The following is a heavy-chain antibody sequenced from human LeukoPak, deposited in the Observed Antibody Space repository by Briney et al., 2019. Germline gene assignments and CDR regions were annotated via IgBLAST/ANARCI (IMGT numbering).Heavy chain of an antibody. CDR1: GYTFTSYY. Sequence: ASVKVSCKASGYTFTSYYMHWVRQAPGQGLEWMGIINPSGGSTNYAQKFQGRVTMTRDTSISTAYMELSRLRSDDTAVYYCAREYSSSWSYFYYYYMDVWGKGTTVTISS. CDR3: AREYSSSWSYFYYYYMDV. J-gene: IGHJ6*03. V-gene: IGHV1-46*01. D-gene: IGHD6-13*01. CDR2: INPSGGST.